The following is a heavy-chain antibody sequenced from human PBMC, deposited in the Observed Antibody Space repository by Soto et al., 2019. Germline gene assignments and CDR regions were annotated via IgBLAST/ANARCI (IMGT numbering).Heavy chain of an antibody. CDR3: ARDRGYCLYGMDV. J-gene: IGHJ6*02. CDR2: ISSSGTYM. Sequence: EVQLVESGGGLVKPGGSLRLSCAASGFTFSPYSMNWVRQAPGKGLEWVSCISSSGTYMYYADSVKGRFTISRDDAKNSLYLQMNSLSAEDTAVYYCARDRGYCLYGMDVWGQGTTVTVSS. D-gene: IGHD5-18*01. CDR1: GFTFSPYS. V-gene: IGHV3-21*02.